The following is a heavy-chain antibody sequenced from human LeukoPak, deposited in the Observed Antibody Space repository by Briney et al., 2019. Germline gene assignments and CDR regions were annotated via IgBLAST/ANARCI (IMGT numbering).Heavy chain of an antibody. CDR2: INPGNSDT. J-gene: IGHJ6*02. CDR1: GYSFTSYW. D-gene: IGHD3-10*01. V-gene: IGHV5-51*01. CDR3: ARQLTMIRGYGMDV. Sequence: GESLKISCKASGYSFTSYWIVWVRRMPGKGLEWMGFINPGNSDTRYSPSFQGQVTISADKSISTAYLQWSSLKASDTAMYYCARQLTMIRGYGMDVWGQGTTVTASS.